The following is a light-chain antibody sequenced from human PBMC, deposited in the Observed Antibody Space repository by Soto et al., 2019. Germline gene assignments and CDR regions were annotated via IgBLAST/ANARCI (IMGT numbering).Light chain of an antibody. CDR1: QSVSSAN. CDR2: GAF. J-gene: IGKJ1*01. CDR3: HQYGKSPRT. Sequence: EIVLTQSPGTLSLSPGERATLSCRASQSVSSANFAWYQQKPGQAPRLLIYGAFNRATGIPDRFSGSGSGTDFTLSISRLEPGDFGVYFCHQYGKSPRTFGQGTKVDIK. V-gene: IGKV3-20*01.